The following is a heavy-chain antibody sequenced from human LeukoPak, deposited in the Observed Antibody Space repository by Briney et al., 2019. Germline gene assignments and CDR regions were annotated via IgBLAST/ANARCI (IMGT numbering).Heavy chain of an antibody. V-gene: IGHV4-34*01. CDR3: ARADGDYSGYWFDP. Sequence: SETLSLTCAVYGGSFSGYYWSWIRQPPGKGLEWIGEINHSGSTNYNPSLKSRVTISVDTSKNQFSLKLSSVTAADTAVYYCARADGDYSGYWFDPWGQGTLVTVSS. CDR2: INHSGST. J-gene: IGHJ5*02. D-gene: IGHD4-17*01. CDR1: GGSFSGYY.